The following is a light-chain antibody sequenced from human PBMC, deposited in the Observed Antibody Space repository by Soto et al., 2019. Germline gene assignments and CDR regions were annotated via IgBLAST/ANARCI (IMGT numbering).Light chain of an antibody. CDR2: DAS. CDR3: QQRSNWPPVT. CDR1: QSVSSY. Sequence: PGERATLSCRASQSVSSYLAWYQQKPGQAPRLLIYDASNRATGIPARFSGSGSGTDFTLTISSLEPEDFAVYYCQQRSNWPPVTFGGGTKVDIX. V-gene: IGKV3-11*01. J-gene: IGKJ4*01.